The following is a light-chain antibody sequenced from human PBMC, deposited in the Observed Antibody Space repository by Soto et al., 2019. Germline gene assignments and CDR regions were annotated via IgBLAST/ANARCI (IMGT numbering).Light chain of an antibody. CDR3: QQYGTSPKFT. V-gene: IGKV3-20*01. J-gene: IGKJ2*01. CDR1: QSVKSNY. CDR2: GAS. Sequence: IVLTQSPGTLSLSPGERATLSYRASQSVKSNYLAWYQAKPGQAPRLLIYGASARATGVPDRFSGSGSGTDFTLTISGLEPEDFAVYYCQQYGTSPKFTFGQGTKLELK.